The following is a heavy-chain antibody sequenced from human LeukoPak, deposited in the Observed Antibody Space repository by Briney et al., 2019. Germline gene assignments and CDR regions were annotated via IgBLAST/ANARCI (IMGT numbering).Heavy chain of an antibody. J-gene: IGHJ5*02. D-gene: IGHD6-13*01. CDR1: GFTVSSNY. CDR3: AREIHSSSWYWFDP. V-gene: IGHV3-66*01. CDR2: IYNGGTT. Sequence: GGTLRLSCAASGFTVSSNYMNWVSQAPGKGLEWVSIIYNGGTTYYADSVRGRFTISRDSSKHTLYLQMTSLRAEDTAVYYCAREIHSSSWYWFDPWGQGTLVTVSS.